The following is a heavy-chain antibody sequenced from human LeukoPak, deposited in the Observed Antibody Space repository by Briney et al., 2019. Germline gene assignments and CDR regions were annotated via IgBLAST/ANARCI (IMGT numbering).Heavy chain of an antibody. D-gene: IGHD1-26*01. Sequence: ASVKVSCKASGYTFTGYYMHWVRQAPGQGLEWMGRINPNSGGTNYAQKFQGRVTMTRDTSISTAYMELSRLRSDDTAVYYCARGRGIVGANDAFDIWGQGTMITVSS. V-gene: IGHV1-2*06. CDR1: GYTFTGYY. CDR2: INPNSGGT. CDR3: ARGRGIVGANDAFDI. J-gene: IGHJ3*02.